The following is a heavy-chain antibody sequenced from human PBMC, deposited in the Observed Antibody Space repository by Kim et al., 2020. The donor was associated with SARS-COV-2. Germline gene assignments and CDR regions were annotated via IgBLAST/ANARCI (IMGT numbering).Heavy chain of an antibody. CDR3: ASGLGYCSGGSCYSPDY. D-gene: IGHD2-15*01. J-gene: IGHJ4*02. V-gene: IGHV1-69*13. CDR1: GGTFSSYA. CDR2: IIPIFGTA. Sequence: SVKVSCKASGGTFSSYAISWVRQAPGQGLEWMGGIIPIFGTANYAQKFQGRVTITADESTSTAYMELSSLRSEDTAVYYCASGLGYCSGGSCYSPDYWGQGTLVTVSS.